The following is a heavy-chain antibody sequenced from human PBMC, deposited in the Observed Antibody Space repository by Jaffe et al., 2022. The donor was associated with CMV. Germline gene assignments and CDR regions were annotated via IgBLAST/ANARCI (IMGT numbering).Heavy chain of an antibody. CDR1: GFTFSSYA. J-gene: IGHJ6*03. CDR2: ISGSGGST. CDR3: AKVGATHGYYYYYMDV. D-gene: IGHD1-26*01. Sequence: EVQLVESGGGLVQPGGSLRLSCAASGFTFSSYAMSWVRQAPGKGLEWVSAISGSGGSTYYADSVKGRFTISRDNSKNTLYLQMNSLRAEDTAVYYCAKVGATHGYYYYYMDVWGKGTTVTVSS. V-gene: IGHV3-23*04.